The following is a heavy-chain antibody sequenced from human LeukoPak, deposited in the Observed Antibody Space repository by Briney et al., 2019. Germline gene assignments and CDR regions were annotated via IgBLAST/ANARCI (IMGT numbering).Heavy chain of an antibody. CDR3: AREFPTRYYGMDV. CDR2: INSDGSST. V-gene: IGHV3-74*01. Sequence: PGGSLRLSCAASGFTFSSYWMHWVRQAPGKGLVWVSRINSDGSSTSYADSVKGRFTISRDNAKNTLYLQMNSLRAEDTAVYHCAREFPTRYYGMDVWGQGTTVTVSS. CDR1: GFTFSSYW. J-gene: IGHJ6*02.